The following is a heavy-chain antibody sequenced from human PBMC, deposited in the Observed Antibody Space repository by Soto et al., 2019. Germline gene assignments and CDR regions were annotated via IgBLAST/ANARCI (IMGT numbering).Heavy chain of an antibody. J-gene: IGHJ6*02. CDR1: GGSFSGYY. CDR2: INHSGST. D-gene: IGHD6-19*01. CDR3: ARRSSFSSGWRYYYYYYGMDV. Sequence: SETLSLTCAVYGGSFSGYYWSWIRQPPGKGLEWIGEINHSGSTNYNPSLKSRVTISVDTSKNQFSLKLSSVTAADTAVYYCARRSSFSSGWRYYYYYYGMDVWGQGTTVTVSS. V-gene: IGHV4-34*01.